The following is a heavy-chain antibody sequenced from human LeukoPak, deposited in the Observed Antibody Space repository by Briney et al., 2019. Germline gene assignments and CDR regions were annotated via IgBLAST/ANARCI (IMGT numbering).Heavy chain of an antibody. D-gene: IGHD2-15*01. CDR2: FYSGGST. CDR3: ARGLGYCSGGSCLVLDY. CDR1: GFIVSSNY. J-gene: IGHJ4*02. V-gene: IGHV3-53*01. Sequence: SGGSLRLSCAVSGFIVSSNYFSWVRQAPGRGLEWVSVFYSGGSTYYADSVKGRFTISRDNSKNTLYLQMKSLRAEDTAVYYCARGLGYCSGGSCLVLDYWGQGTLVTVSS.